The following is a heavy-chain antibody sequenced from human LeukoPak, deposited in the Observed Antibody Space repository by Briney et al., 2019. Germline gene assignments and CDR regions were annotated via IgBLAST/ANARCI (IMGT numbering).Heavy chain of an antibody. V-gene: IGHV4-4*08. CDR1: GGSISSYY. J-gene: IGHJ6*02. CDR2: IYRSGST. Sequence: KSSETPSLTCTVSGGSISSYYWSWIRQPPGKGLEWIGYIYRSGSTHYNPSLRSRVTISLDTSKNQFSLKLSSVTAADTAVYYCARDSVAAIGTGYYYYGMDVWGQGTTVTVSS. CDR3: ARDSVAAIGTGYYYYGMDV. D-gene: IGHD1-1*01.